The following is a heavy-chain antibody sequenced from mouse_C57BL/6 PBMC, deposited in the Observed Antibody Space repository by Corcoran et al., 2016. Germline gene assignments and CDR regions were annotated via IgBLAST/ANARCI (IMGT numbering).Heavy chain of an antibody. CDR1: GSAFSSYW. Sequence: QVQLQQSGAELVKPGASVKISCKASGSAFSSYWMNWVKQRPGKGLEWIGQIYPGDGDTNYNGKFKGKATLTADKSYSTAYMQLSSLTSEDSAVYFCARYGYYVNYVDYWGQGTTLTVSS. V-gene: IGHV1-80*01. J-gene: IGHJ2*01. D-gene: IGHD2-3*01. CDR3: ARYGYYVNYVDY. CDR2: IYPGDGDT.